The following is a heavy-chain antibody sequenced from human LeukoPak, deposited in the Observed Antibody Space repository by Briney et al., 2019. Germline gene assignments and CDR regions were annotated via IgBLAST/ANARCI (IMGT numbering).Heavy chain of an antibody. CDR2: INPSGGST. CDR1: GYTFTSYY. J-gene: IGHJ6*02. Sequence: ASVKVSCKASGYTFTSYYMHWVRQAPGQGLEWMGIINPSGGSTSYAQKFQGRVTMTRDTSTSTVYMELSSLRSEDTAMYYCARDQLAVAGIHYYYGMDVWGQGTTVTVSS. CDR3: ARDQLAVAGIHYYYGMDV. D-gene: IGHD6-19*01. V-gene: IGHV1-46*01.